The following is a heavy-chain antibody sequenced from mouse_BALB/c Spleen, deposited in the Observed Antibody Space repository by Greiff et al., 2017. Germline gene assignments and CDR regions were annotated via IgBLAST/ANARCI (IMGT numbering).Heavy chain of an antibody. D-gene: IGHD3-3*01. CDR2: IYPGDGDT. CDR1: GYAFSSYW. CDR3: ARSGLGQGAMDY. J-gene: IGHJ4*01. Sequence: QVQLKESGAELVRPGSSVKISCKASGYAFSSYWMNWVKQRPGQGLEWIGQIYPGDGDTNYNGKFKGKATLTADKSSSTAYMQLSSLTSEDSAVYFCARSGLGQGAMDYWGQGTSVTVSS. V-gene: IGHV1-80*01.